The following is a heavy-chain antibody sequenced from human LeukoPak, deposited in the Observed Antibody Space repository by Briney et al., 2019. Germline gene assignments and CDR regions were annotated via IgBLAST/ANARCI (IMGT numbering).Heavy chain of an antibody. J-gene: IGHJ4*02. CDR2: ICGSGGST. Sequence: GGSQRLSCAASGFTLSTYAMSWVRQAPVKELERGSAICGSGGSTYYADSVKGRYTISRDNSKNTLYLQMNSLRAEDTAVYYCAKNVNYGILAGRIDYWGQGTLVTVSS. D-gene: IGHD3-9*01. V-gene: IGHV3-23*01. CDR1: GFTLSTYA. CDR3: AKNVNYGILAGRIDY.